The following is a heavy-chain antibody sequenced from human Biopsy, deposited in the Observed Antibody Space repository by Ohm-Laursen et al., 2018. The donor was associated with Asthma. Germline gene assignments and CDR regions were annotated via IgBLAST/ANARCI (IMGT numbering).Heavy chain of an antibody. CDR2: INSSSSTI. D-gene: IGHD3-3*01. CDR3: ARMITIFGVVSRGMDV. V-gene: IGHV3-48*02. CDR1: GFTFSSYS. Sequence: SLRLSCAASGFTFSSYSMNWVRQAPGKGLEWVSYINSSSSTIYYADSVKGRFTISRDNAKNSLYLQMNSLRDEDTAVYYCARMITIFGVVSRGMDVWGQGTTVTVSS. J-gene: IGHJ6*02.